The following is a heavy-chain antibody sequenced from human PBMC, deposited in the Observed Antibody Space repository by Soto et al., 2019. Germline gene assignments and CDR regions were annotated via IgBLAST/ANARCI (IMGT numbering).Heavy chain of an antibody. CDR1: GGSISSSSYY. V-gene: IGHV4-39*01. CDR3: AWLAGLVDPLDF. J-gene: IGHJ3*01. Sequence: SETLSLTCTVSGGSISSSSYYWGWIRQPPGKGLEWIGSIYYSGSTYYNPSLKSRVTISVDTSKNQFSLKLSSVTAADTAVYYFAWLAGLVDPLDFWGKGTMVTV. D-gene: IGHD1-1*01. CDR2: IYYSGST.